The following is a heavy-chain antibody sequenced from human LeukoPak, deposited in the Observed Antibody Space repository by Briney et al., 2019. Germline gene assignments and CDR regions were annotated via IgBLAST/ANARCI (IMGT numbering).Heavy chain of an antibody. Sequence: GRSLRLSCAASGFTFSSYGMHWVRQAPGKGLEWVAVIWYDGSNKYYADSVKGRFTISRDNSKNTLCLQMNSLRAEDTAVYYCARGEEQLVHFDYWGQGTLVTVSS. J-gene: IGHJ4*02. CDR2: IWYDGSNK. CDR3: ARGEEQLVHFDY. CDR1: GFTFSSYG. V-gene: IGHV3-33*01. D-gene: IGHD6-6*01.